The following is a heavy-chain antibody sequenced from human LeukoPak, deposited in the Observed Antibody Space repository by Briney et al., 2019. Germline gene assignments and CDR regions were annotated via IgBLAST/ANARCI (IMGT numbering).Heavy chain of an antibody. CDR1: GYTFTGYY. D-gene: IGHD4-17*01. J-gene: IGHJ6*02. V-gene: IGHV1-2*02. Sequence: GASVKVSCKASGYTFTGYYMHWVRQAPGQGLEWMGWINPNSGGTNYAQKFQGRVTMTRDTSISTAYMELSRLRSDDTAVYYCARVPPDYGESYYYGMDVWGQGTAVTVSS. CDR3: ARVPPDYGESYYYGMDV. CDR2: INPNSGGT.